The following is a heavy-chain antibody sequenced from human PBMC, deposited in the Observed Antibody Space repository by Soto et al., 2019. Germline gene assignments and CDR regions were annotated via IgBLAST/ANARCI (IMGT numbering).Heavy chain of an antibody. CDR2: ISGSGDST. Sequence: GSMRLSCAASGFTFSSYAMNWVRQAPGKGLEWVSVISGSGDSTYYADSVKGRFTISRDNSKNTLYLQMNSLRTEDTAVYYCARREPGTYFDYWGQGTLVTVSS. CDR3: ARREPGTYFDY. CDR1: GFTFSSYA. V-gene: IGHV3-23*01. J-gene: IGHJ4*02. D-gene: IGHD6-13*01.